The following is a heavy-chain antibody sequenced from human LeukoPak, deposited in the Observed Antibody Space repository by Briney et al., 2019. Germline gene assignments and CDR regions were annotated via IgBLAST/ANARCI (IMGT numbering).Heavy chain of an antibody. CDR3: ATIGGDWYFDL. CDR1: GFTFSSPA. Sequence: GGSLRLSCAVSGFTFSSPAMYWVRQAPGKGLEWVSVLSGRGGSTYYADSVEGRFTISRDNSKNTLYLQMNNLRAEDTALYYCATIGGDWYFDLWGRGTLVTVSS. J-gene: IGHJ2*01. CDR2: LSGRGGST. V-gene: IGHV3-23*01. D-gene: IGHD3-16*01.